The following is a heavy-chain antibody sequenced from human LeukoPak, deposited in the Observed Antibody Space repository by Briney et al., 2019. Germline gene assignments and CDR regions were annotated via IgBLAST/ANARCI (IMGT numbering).Heavy chain of an antibody. CDR2: IKQDGSEK. V-gene: IGHV3-7*01. J-gene: IGHJ4*02. CDR1: GFTFSSYW. D-gene: IGHD3-16*02. CDR3: ARDTYYDYVWGSYRDQWIDYYFDY. Sequence: GGSLRLSCAASGFTFSSYWMSWVRQAPGKGLEWVANIKQDGSEKYYVDSVKGRFTISRDNAKNSLYLQMNSLRAEDTAVYYCARDTYYDYVWGSYRDQWIDYYFDYWGQGTLVTVSS.